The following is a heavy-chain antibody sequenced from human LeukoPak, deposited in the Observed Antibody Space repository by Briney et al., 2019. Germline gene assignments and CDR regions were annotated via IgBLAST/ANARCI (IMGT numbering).Heavy chain of an antibody. CDR1: GFTFSTYE. CDR2: ISSSGSTI. V-gene: IGHV3-48*03. D-gene: IGHD1-26*01. Sequence: PGGSLRLSCAASGFTFSTYEMNWVRQAPGKGLEWVSYISSSGSTINYADSVKGRFTISRDNAKNSLYLRMNSLRAEDTAVYYCARGSGPSSINWGQGTLVTVSS. CDR3: ARGSGPSSIN. J-gene: IGHJ4*02.